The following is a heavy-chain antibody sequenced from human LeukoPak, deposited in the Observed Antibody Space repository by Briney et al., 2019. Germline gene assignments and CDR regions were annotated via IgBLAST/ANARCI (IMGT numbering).Heavy chain of an antibody. Sequence: PGGSLRLSCAASGFTFSSYAMSWVRQAPGKGLECVSAISGSGGSTYYADSVKGRFTLSRDNSKSTLYLQMNSLRAEDTAVYYCATNRAPNHNWGQGTLVTVSS. CDR1: GFTFSSYA. V-gene: IGHV3-23*01. CDR2: ISGSGGST. J-gene: IGHJ4*02. D-gene: IGHD1-14*01. CDR3: ATNRAPNHN.